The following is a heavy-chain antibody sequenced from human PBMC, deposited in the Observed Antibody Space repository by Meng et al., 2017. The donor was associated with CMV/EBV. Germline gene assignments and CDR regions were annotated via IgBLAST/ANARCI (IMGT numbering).Heavy chain of an antibody. CDR2: ISGSGGST. CDR3: AKDAHIVVVPAALYY. CDR1: GFTFSSYA. Sequence: GESLKISCAASGFTFSSYAMSWVRRAPGKGLEWVSAISGSGGSTYYADSVKGRFTISRDNSKNTLYLQMNSLRAEDTAVYYCAKDAHIVVVPAALYYWGQGTLVTVSS. V-gene: IGHV3-23*01. D-gene: IGHD2-2*01. J-gene: IGHJ4*02.